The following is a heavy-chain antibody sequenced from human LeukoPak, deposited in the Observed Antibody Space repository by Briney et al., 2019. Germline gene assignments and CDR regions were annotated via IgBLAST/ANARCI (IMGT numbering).Heavy chain of an antibody. V-gene: IGHV4-59*08. CDR1: GGSISSYD. CDR2: VGYRGST. J-gene: IGHJ4*02. D-gene: IGHD4-23*01. CDR3: ARLNGGN. Sequence: PSDTLSLTCTVSGGSISSYDWSWIRLPPGKGLYLLGYVGYRGSTAYTPTLNGRVAISPDTSTNQFSLKLRSVTAADTAVYYCARLNGGNWGPGILVTVSS.